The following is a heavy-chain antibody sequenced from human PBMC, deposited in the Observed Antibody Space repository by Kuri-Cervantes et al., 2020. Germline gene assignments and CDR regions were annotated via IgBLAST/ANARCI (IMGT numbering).Heavy chain of an antibody. D-gene: IGHD5-12*01. CDR1: GFTFSSYA. V-gene: IGHV3-30-3*01. CDR3: AKGVGVDNGYDFLFDS. J-gene: IGHJ4*02. Sequence: GESLKISCAASGFTFSSYAMHWVRQAPGKGLEWVAVISYDGSNKYYADSVKGRFTISRDNSKNTLYLQMNSLRAEDTAVYYCAKGVGVDNGYDFLFDSWGQGTLVTVSS. CDR2: ISYDGSNK.